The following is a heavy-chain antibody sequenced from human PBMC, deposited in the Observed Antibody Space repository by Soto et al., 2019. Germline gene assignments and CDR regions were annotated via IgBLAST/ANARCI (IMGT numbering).Heavy chain of an antibody. D-gene: IGHD3-10*01. CDR2: ISYDGSNK. CDR1: GFTFSSYG. Sequence: QVQLVESGGGVVQPGRSLRLSCAASGFTFSSYGMHWVRQAPGKGLEWVAVISYDGSNKYYADSVKGRFTISRDKSKNTLYLQMNSLRAEDTAVYYCAKSFMVRGKDWYFDLWGRGTLVTVSS. CDR3: AKSFMVRGKDWYFDL. V-gene: IGHV3-30*18. J-gene: IGHJ2*01.